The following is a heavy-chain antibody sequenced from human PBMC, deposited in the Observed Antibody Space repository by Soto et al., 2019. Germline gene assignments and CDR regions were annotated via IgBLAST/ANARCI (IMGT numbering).Heavy chain of an antibody. CDR1: GGSFSGYY. J-gene: IGHJ5*02. CDR2: INHSGST. Sequence: SETLSLTCAVYGGSFSGYYWSWIRQPPGKGLEWIGEINHSGSTNYNPSLKSRVTIAVETSKNQFSLKLSSVTAADTAVYYWARGSIVVVPAGMGWFDPWGQGTLVTVSS. V-gene: IGHV4-34*01. D-gene: IGHD2-2*01. CDR3: ARGSIVVVPAGMGWFDP.